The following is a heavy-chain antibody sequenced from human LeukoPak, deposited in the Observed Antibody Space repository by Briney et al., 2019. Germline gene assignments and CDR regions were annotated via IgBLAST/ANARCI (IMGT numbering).Heavy chain of an antibody. CDR2: ISAYNGNT. D-gene: IGHD3-16*01. CDR3: ARDRGGVPFRGEHNPNDAFDI. CDR1: GYTFTSYG. V-gene: IGHV1-18*01. Sequence: ASVKVSCKASGYTFTSYGISWVRQAPGQGLEWMGWISAYNGNTNYAQKLQGRVTMTTDTSTSTEYMELRSLRSDDPAVYDCARDRGGVPFRGEHNPNDAFDIWGQGTMVTVSS. J-gene: IGHJ3*02.